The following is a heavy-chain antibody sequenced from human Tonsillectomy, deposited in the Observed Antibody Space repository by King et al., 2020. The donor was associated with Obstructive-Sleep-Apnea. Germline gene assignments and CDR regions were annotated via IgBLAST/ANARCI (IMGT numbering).Heavy chain of an antibody. CDR2: INVDNGNT. CDR1: GYTFTSYA. CDR3: ARDGKYYSDRSGSDYSDY. Sequence: QLVQSGAEVKKPGASVKVSCKASGYTFTSYAMHWVRQAPGQRLEWMGWINVDNGNTEYSRKLQGRVTITRDTSASTAYMELSSLRSEDTAVYYCARDGKYYSDRSGSDYSDYWGQGTLVTVSS. V-gene: IGHV1-3*01. D-gene: IGHD3-22*01. J-gene: IGHJ4*02.